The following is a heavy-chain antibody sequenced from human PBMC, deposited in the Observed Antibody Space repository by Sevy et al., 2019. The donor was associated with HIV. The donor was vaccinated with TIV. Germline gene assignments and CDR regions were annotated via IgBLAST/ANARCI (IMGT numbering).Heavy chain of an antibody. CDR3: ARDHVKDGDLGDYYYLAMDV. Sequence: GWSLRLSCAASGFTLSDYYMSWIRQAPGKGLEWVSYISGSGSDIYYADSVKGRFSVSRDNAKNSLYLQMNSLRAEDTAVYYCARDHVKDGDLGDYYYLAMDVWGQGTTVTVSS. CDR2: ISGSGSDI. J-gene: IGHJ6*02. CDR1: GFTLSDYY. D-gene: IGHD4-17*01. V-gene: IGHV3-11*01.